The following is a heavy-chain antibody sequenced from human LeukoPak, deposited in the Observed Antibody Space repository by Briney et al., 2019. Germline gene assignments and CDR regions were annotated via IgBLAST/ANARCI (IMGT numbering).Heavy chain of an antibody. CDR1: GGTFSSYA. CDR2: IIPILGTA. V-gene: IGHV1-69*01. D-gene: IGHD3-10*01. J-gene: IGHJ4*02. Sequence: SVKVSCKASGGTFSSYAISWVRQAPGQGLEWMGGIIPILGTANYAQKFQGRVTITADESTSTAYMELSSLRSEDTAVYYCAKGGHYGSGTFDYWGQGTLVTVSS. CDR3: AKGGHYGSGTFDY.